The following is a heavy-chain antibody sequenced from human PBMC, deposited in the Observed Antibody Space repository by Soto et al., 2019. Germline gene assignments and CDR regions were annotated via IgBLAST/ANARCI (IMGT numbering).Heavy chain of an antibody. D-gene: IGHD7-27*01. CDR2: IYYSGSS. CDR3: ASDPLNWGDADS. CDR1: GGSITSSEYY. Sequence: PSETLSLTCTVSGGSITSSEYYWAWIRQPPGKGLQFVGTIYYSGSSYSNPSLKSRLSMSVDTSKNQFSLTMKSVTAADTGVYYCASDPLNWGDADSWGHGVLVTVSS. V-gene: IGHV4-39*02. J-gene: IGHJ5*01.